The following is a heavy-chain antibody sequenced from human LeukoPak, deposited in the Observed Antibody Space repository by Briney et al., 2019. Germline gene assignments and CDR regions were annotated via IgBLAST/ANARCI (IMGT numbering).Heavy chain of an antibody. D-gene: IGHD3-22*01. CDR2: INHSGST. V-gene: IGHV4-34*01. CDR3: ARAQYYYDSSGYSSYYFDY. CDR1: GGSFSGYY. J-gene: IGHJ4*02. Sequence: PSETLSLTCAVYGGSFSGYYWSWIRQPPGKGLEWIGEINHSGSTNYNPPLKSRVTISVDTSKNQFSLKLSSVTAADTAVHYCARAQYYYDSSGYSSYYFDYWGQGTLVTVSS.